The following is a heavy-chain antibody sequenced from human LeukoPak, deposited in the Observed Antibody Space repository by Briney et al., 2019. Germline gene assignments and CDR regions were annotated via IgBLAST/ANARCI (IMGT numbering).Heavy chain of an antibody. CDR3: ARDGAVPESRYDY. Sequence: QTGGSLRLSCAASGFTFSSYWMHWVRQAPGKGLVWVSRINSDASTTSYADSVKGRFTISRDNAKNTLYLQMGSLRAEDTAVYYCARDGAVPESRYDYWGQGTLVTVSS. J-gene: IGHJ4*02. CDR1: GFTFSSYW. V-gene: IGHV3-74*01. D-gene: IGHD6-19*01. CDR2: INSDASTT.